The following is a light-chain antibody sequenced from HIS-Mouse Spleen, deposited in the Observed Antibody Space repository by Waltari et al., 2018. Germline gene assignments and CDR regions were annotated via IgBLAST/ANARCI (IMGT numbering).Light chain of an antibody. V-gene: IGLV2-14*03. J-gene: IGLJ2*01. Sequence: QSALTQPASVSGSPGQSITISCTGTSSDVGGYNYVSWYQQHPGKAPKLKIYDVSNRPSGGSNRFSGSKSGNPASLTISGLQAEDEADYYCSSYTSSSTEVFGGGTKLTVL. CDR1: SSDVGGYNY. CDR2: DVS. CDR3: SSYTSSSTEV.